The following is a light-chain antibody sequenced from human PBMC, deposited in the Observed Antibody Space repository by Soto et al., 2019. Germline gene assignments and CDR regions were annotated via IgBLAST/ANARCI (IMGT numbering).Light chain of an antibody. CDR3: QHRSNWPRT. J-gene: IGKJ2*01. CDR2: DAS. Sequence: EIVLTQSPATLSLSPGDTATLSCMASQSVSRYLAWYQQKPGQAPRLLIYDASNRAPGIPARFSGSGSGTDFTLTIGSLEPEDFAVYYCQHRSNWPRTFGQGTKVEIK. V-gene: IGKV3-11*01. CDR1: QSVSRY.